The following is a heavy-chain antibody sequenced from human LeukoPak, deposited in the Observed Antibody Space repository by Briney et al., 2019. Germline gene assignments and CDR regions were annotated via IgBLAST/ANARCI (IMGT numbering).Heavy chain of an antibody. V-gene: IGHV3-30-3*01. D-gene: IGHD6-19*01. J-gene: IGHJ4*02. CDR3: ARDFYSSGWYGYFDY. CDR1: GFTFSSYA. CDR2: ISYDGSNK. Sequence: GRSLRLSCAASGFTFSSYAMHWVRQAPGKGLEWVAVISYDGSNKYYADSVKGRFTISRDNSKNTLYLQMNSLRAEDTAVYYCARDFYSSGWYGYFDYWGQGTLVTVSS.